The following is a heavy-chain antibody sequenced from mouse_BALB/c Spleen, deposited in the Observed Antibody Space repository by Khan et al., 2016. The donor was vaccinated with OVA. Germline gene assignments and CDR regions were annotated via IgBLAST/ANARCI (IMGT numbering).Heavy chain of an antibody. CDR2: ISYSGST. D-gene: IGHD1-2*01. V-gene: IGHV3-2*02. Sequence: EVQLVETGLGLVKPSQSLSLTCTVTGYSITSGYGWIWIRQFPGNKLEWMGYISYSGSTNYNPSLKSRISITRDTSKNQFFLQLNSVTTEDTATYYCARTARIKYWGQGTTLTVSS. CDR3: ARTARIKY. CDR1: GYSITSGYG. J-gene: IGHJ2*01.